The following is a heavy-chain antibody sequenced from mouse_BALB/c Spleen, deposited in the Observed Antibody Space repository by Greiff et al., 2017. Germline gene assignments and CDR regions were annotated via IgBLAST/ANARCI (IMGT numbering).Heavy chain of an antibody. D-gene: IGHD4-1*01. J-gene: IGHJ2*01. CDR2: IDPANGNT. CDR1: GFNIKDTY. V-gene: IGHV14-3*02. Sequence: EVQLQQSGAELVKPGASVKLSCTASGFNIKDTYMHWVKQRPEQSLEWIGRIDPANGNTKYDPKFQGKATITADTSSNTAYLQLSSLTSEDTAVYYCAREPNCDNYFDYWGQGTTLTVSS. CDR3: AREPNCDNYFDY.